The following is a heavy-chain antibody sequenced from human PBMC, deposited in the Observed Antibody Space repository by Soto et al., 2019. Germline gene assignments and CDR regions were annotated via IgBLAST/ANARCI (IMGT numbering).Heavy chain of an antibody. Sequence: EVQLVESGGGLIQPGGSLRLSCAASGFTVSSNYMSWVRQAPGKGLEWVSVIYSGGSTYYADSVKGRFTISRDNSKNTRYLQMNSRRAEDTAVYYCARDFGAAAGTIGYGMDVWGQGTTVTVSS. J-gene: IGHJ6*02. CDR3: ARDFGAAAGTIGYGMDV. CDR1: GFTVSSNY. D-gene: IGHD6-13*01. CDR2: IYSGGST. V-gene: IGHV3-53*01.